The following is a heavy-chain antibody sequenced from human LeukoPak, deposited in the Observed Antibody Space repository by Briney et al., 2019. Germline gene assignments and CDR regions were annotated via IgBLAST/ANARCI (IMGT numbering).Heavy chain of an antibody. V-gene: IGHV5-10-1*01. CDR1: GYRFTSYW. J-gene: IGHJ4*02. D-gene: IGHD3-22*01. Sequence: GESLKISCKGSGYRFTSYWISWVRQMPGKGLEWMGRIDPSDSYTNYSPSFQGHVTISADKSISTAYLQWSSLKASDTAMYYCARLPYYYDSSGYYMSWGQGTLVTVSS. CDR3: ARLPYYYDSSGYYMS. CDR2: IDPSDSYT.